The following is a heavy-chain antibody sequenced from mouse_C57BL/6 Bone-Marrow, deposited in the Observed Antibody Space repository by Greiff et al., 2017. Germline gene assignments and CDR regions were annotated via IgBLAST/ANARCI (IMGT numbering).Heavy chain of an antibody. D-gene: IGHD2-2*01. J-gene: IGHJ3*01. CDR1: GYTFTSYW. Sequence: VHLQQPGAELVKPGASVKMSCKASGYTFTSYWITWVKQRPGQGLEWIGDIFPGSGSTNYNEKFKSKATLTVDTSSSTAYMQLSSLTSEDSAVYYCARVSFYYGFTWFAYWGQGTLVTVSA. V-gene: IGHV1-55*01. CDR2: IFPGSGST. CDR3: ARVSFYYGFTWFAY.